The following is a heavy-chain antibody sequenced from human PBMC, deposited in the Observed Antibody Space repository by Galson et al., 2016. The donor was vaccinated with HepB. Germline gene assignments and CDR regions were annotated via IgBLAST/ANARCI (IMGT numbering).Heavy chain of an antibody. D-gene: IGHD2-15*01. CDR3: ARGQGEYCSGGSCYLDY. J-gene: IGHJ4*02. CDR2: ISAYNGHR. V-gene: IGHV1-18*01. CDR1: GYPFTSYG. Sequence: SVKVSCKASGYPFTSYGISWVRQAPGQGLEWLGWISAYNGHRKYGKKVQGRVTMTTDKSTSTAYMELRSLRSDDTAVYYCARGQGEYCSGGSCYLDYWGQGTLGTVSS.